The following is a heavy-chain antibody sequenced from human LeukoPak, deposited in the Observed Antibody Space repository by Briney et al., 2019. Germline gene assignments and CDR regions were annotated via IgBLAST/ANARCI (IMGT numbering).Heavy chain of an antibody. V-gene: IGHV5-51*01. D-gene: IGHD2-2*01. J-gene: IGHJ5*02. Sequence: GESLKISCKGSGYSFTSYWIGWVRQMPGKGLEWMGIIYPGDSDTRYSPSFQGQVTISAAKSISTAYLQWSSLKASDTAMYYCARLRRIVVVPAAPNWFDPWGQGTLVTVSS. CDR1: GYSFTSYW. CDR3: ARLRRIVVVPAAPNWFDP. CDR2: IYPGDSDT.